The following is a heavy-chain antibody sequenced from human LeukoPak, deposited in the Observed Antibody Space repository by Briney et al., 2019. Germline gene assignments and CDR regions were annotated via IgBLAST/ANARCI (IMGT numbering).Heavy chain of an antibody. D-gene: IGHD3-3*01. J-gene: IGHJ6*03. CDR2: IYTSGST. CDR1: GGSISSGSYY. CDR3: ARGLYDFWSGHYNDYYYMDV. V-gene: IGHV4-61*02. Sequence: SQTLSLTCTVSGGSISSGSYYWSWIRQPAGKGLEWIGRIYTSGSTNYNPSLKSRVTISVDTSKNRFSLKLSSVTAADTAVYYCARGLYDFWSGHYNDYYYMDVWGKGTTVTVSS.